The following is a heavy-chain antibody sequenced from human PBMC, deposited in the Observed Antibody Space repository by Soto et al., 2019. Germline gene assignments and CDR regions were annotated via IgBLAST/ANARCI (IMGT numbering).Heavy chain of an antibody. V-gene: IGHV4-30-4*01. CDR1: GGSISSGDYY. J-gene: IGHJ6*02. Sequence: TVSGGSISSGDYYWSWIRQPPGKGLEWIGYIYYSGSTYYNPSLKSRVTISVDTSKNQFSLKLSSVTAADTAVYYCARTMVRGVIISSYYGMDVWGQGTTVTVYS. CDR2: IYYSGST. CDR3: ARTMVRGVIISSYYGMDV. D-gene: IGHD3-10*01.